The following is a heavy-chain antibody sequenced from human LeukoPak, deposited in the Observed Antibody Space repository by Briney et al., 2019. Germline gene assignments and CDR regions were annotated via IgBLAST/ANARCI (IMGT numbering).Heavy chain of an antibody. Sequence: PSETLSLTCAVYGGSFSGYYWSWIRQPPGKGLEWIGEINHSGSTNYNPSLKSQVTISVDTSKNQFSLKLSSVTAADTAVYYCARDDRPIHYWGQGTLVTVSS. CDR3: ARDDRPIHY. J-gene: IGHJ4*02. D-gene: IGHD3-9*01. V-gene: IGHV4-34*01. CDR1: GGSFSGYY. CDR2: INHSGST.